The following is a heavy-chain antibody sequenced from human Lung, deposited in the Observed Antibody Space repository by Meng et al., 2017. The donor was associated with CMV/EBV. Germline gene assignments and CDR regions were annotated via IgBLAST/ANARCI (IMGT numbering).Heavy chain of an antibody. CDR2: IYHSGST. CDR3: ARVVTALWGYYFDY. Sequence: QSAGRGPVNPLWPLSLTCAASGCSHSSSNWWSWVRQPPGKGLEWIGEIYHSGSTNYNPSLKSRVTISVDKSKNQFSLKLSSVTAADTAVYYCARVVTALWGYYFDYWGQGTLVTVSS. CDR1: GCSHSSSNW. J-gene: IGHJ4*02. V-gene: IGHV4-4*03. D-gene: IGHD2-21*02.